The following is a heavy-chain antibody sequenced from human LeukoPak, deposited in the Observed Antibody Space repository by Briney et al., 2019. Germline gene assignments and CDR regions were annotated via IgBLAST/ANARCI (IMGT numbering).Heavy chain of an antibody. D-gene: IGHD3-22*01. CDR1: GFTFSDFW. CDR2: ISSSSSYI. Sequence: PGGSLRLSCAASGFTFSDFWMSWVRQAPGKGLEWVSSISSSSSYIYYADSVKGRFTISRDNAKNSLYLQMNSLRAEDTAVYYCARDPSSEYYYDSSGYFDYWGQGTLVTVSS. J-gene: IGHJ4*02. V-gene: IGHV3-21*01. CDR3: ARDPSSEYYYDSSGYFDY.